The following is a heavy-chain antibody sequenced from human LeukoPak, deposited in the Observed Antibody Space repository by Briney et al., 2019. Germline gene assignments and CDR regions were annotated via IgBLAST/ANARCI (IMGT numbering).Heavy chain of an antibody. D-gene: IGHD5-24*01. V-gene: IGHV1-18*01. J-gene: IGHJ4*02. CDR2: ISAYNGNT. CDR1: GYTFTSYG. CDR3: ARGLEMATITILDY. Sequence: ASVKVSCKASGYTFTSYGISWVRQAPGQGLEWMGWISAYNGNTNYAQKLQGRVTMTTDTFTSTAYMELRSLRSDDTAVYYCARGLEMATITILDYWGQGTLVTVSS.